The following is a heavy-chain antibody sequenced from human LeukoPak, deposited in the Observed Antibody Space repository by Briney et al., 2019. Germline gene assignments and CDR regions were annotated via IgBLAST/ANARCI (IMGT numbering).Heavy chain of an antibody. CDR3: ARGGGPYGPYDYGDYEGGDY. V-gene: IGHV1-2*02. Sequence: ASVKVSCKASGYTFTGYYMHWVRQAPGQGLEWMGWINPNSGGTNYAQKFQGRVTMTRDTSISTAYMELSRLRSDDTAVYYCARGGGPYGPYDYGDYEGGDYWGQGTLVTVSS. CDR1: GYTFTGYY. J-gene: IGHJ4*02. D-gene: IGHD4-17*01. CDR2: INPNSGGT.